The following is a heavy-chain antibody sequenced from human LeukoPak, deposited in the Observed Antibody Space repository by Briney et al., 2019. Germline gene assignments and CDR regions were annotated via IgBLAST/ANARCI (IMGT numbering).Heavy chain of an antibody. CDR1: GFTFNSYT. J-gene: IGHJ3*02. Sequence: GGSLRLSYAASGFTFNSYTMNWVRLAPGKGLEWVSAISGSGGSTYYADSVKGRFTISRDNSKNTLYLQMNSLRAEDTAVYYCAKVGDGSSWPYDAFDIWGQGTMVTVSS. CDR3: AKVGDGSSWPYDAFDI. CDR2: ISGSGGST. D-gene: IGHD6-13*01. V-gene: IGHV3-23*01.